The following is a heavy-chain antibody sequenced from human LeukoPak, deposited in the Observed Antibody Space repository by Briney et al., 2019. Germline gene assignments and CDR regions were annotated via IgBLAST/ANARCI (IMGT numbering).Heavy chain of an antibody. V-gene: IGHV1-18*01. CDR1: GYTFTSYG. D-gene: IGHD3-16*02. CDR2: ISAYNGNT. CDR3: ARVPRGGGAIILFYY. J-gene: IGHJ4*02. Sequence: ASVKVSCKASGYTFTSYGISGVRQAPGQGLEWMGWISAYNGNTNYAQKLQGRVTMTTDTSTSTAYMELRSLRSDDTAVYYCARVPRGGGAIILFYYWGQGTLVTVSS.